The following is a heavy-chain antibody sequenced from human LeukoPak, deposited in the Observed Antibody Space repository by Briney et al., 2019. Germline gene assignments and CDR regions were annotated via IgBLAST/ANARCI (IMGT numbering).Heavy chain of an antibody. CDR2: ISGSGGST. V-gene: IGHV3-23*01. Sequence: PGGSLRLSCAASGFTFSSYAMTWVRQAPGKGLEWVSAISGSGGSTYYADSVKGRFTISRDNSKNTLSLQMNSLRAEDTAVYYCARGYYSDYGYLDYWGQGTLVTVSS. J-gene: IGHJ4*02. D-gene: IGHD4-11*01. CDR3: ARGYYSDYGYLDY. CDR1: GFTFSSYA.